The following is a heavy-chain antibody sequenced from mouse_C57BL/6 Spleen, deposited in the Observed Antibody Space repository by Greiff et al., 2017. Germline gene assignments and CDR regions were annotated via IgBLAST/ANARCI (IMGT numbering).Heavy chain of an antibody. J-gene: IGHJ3*01. CDR3: ARRDGYFSWFAY. V-gene: IGHV1-80*01. CDR2: IYPGDGDT. Sequence: VQRVESGAELVKPGASVKISCKASGYAFSSYWMNWVKQRPGKGLEWIGQIYPGDGDTNYNGKFKGKATLTADKSSSTAYMQLSSLTSEDSAVYFCARRDGYFSWFAYWGQGTLVTVSA. CDR1: GYAFSSYW. D-gene: IGHD2-3*01.